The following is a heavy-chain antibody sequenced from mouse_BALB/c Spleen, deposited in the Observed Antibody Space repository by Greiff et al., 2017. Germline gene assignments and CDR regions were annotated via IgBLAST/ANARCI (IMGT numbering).Heavy chain of an antibody. CDR1: GFTFNTYA. V-gene: IGHV10-3*03. J-gene: IGHJ4*01. Sequence: GGGLVQPKGSLKLSCAASGFTFNTYAMHWVCQAPGKGLEWVARIRSKSNNYATYYADSVKDRFTISRDDSQSMLYLQMNNLKTEDTAMYYCARFDYRGDYAMDYWGQGTSVTVSS. CDR2: IRSKSNNYAT. CDR3: ARFDYRGDYAMDY. D-gene: IGHD2-13*01.